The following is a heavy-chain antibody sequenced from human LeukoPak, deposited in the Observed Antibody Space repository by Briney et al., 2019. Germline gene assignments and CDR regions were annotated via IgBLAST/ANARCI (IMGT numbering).Heavy chain of an antibody. Sequence: ASVKVSCKASGYTFISYDINWVRQATGQGLEWMGWMNPNSGNTNYAQKLQGRVTMTTDTSTSTAYMELRSLRSDDTAVYYCARAPLQFDYFDYWGQGTLVTVSS. CDR1: GYTFISYD. J-gene: IGHJ4*02. V-gene: IGHV1-18*01. CDR3: ARAPLQFDYFDY. D-gene: IGHD5-24*01. CDR2: MNPNSGNT.